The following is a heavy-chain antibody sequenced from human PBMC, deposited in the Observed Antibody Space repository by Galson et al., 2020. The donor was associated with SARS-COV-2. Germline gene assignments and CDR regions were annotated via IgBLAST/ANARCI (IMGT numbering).Heavy chain of an antibody. CDR2: ISYDGSNK. CDR1: GFTFSSYG. D-gene: IGHD5-12*01. J-gene: IGHJ6*02. CDR3: AKDLGYSGYDLGLRMDV. V-gene: IGHV3-30*18. Sequence: GESLKISCAASGFTFSSYGMHWVRQAPGKGLEWVAVISYDGSNKYYADSVKGRFTISRDNSKNTLYLQMNSLRAEDTAVYYCAKDLGYSGYDLGLRMDVWGQVTTVTVSS.